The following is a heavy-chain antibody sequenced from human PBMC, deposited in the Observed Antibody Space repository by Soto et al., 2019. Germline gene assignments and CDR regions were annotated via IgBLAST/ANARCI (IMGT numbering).Heavy chain of an antibody. D-gene: IGHD2-2*01. CDR3: ARGHLGVVVPADAMLSPMDV. CDR1: GGTFSSYA. CDR2: IIPIFGTA. Sequence: GASVKVSCKASGGTFSSYAISWVRQAPGQGLEWMGGIIPIFGTANYAQKFQGRVTITADESTSTAYMELSSLRSEDTAVYYCARGHLGVVVPADAMLSPMDVWGQGTTVTVSS. V-gene: IGHV1-69*13. J-gene: IGHJ6*02.